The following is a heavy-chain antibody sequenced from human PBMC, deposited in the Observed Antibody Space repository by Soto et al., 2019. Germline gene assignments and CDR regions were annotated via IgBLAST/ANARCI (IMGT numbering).Heavy chain of an antibody. Sequence: ASVKVSCKASGYTFTGYYMHWVRQAPGQGLEWMGWINPNSGGTNYAQKFQGRVTITRDTSISTAYMELSRLRSDDTAVYYCARKAYYYYSSGYYYFDYWGRGTLVTVSS. D-gene: IGHD3-22*01. J-gene: IGHJ4*02. CDR1: GYTFTGYY. CDR2: INPNSGGT. CDR3: ARKAYYYYSSGYYYFDY. V-gene: IGHV1-2*02.